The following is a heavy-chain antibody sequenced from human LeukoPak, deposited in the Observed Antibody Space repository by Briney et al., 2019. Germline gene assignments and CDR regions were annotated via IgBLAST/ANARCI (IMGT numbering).Heavy chain of an antibody. Sequence: SETLSVTCTVSGGSISSNYWSWIRQPPGKGLEWIGYIYYSGSTNYNPSLKSRVTISVDTSKNQFSLKLSSVTAADTAVYYCARGDGSGSIPLEYWGQGTLVTDSS. J-gene: IGHJ4*02. V-gene: IGHV4-59*01. CDR2: IYYSGST. CDR3: ARGDGSGSIPLEY. D-gene: IGHD3-10*01. CDR1: GGSISSNY.